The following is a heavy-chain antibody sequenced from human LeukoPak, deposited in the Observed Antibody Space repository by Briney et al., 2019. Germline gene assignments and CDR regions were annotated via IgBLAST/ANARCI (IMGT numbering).Heavy chain of an antibody. V-gene: IGHV3-7*01. D-gene: IGHD1-1*01. J-gene: IGHJ3*02. CDR2: IKQDGSEK. CDR3: ARRGNRWAFDI. Sequence: GGSLRLSCAASGFTFSSYWISWVRQAPGKGLEWVANIKQDGSEKYYVDSVKGRFTISRDNAKNSLYLQMNSLRAEDTAVYYCARRGNRWAFDIWGQGTLVTVSS. CDR1: GFTFSSYW.